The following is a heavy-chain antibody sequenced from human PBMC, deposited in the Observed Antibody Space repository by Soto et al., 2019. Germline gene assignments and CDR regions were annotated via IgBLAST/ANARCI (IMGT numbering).Heavy chain of an antibody. CDR1: GGSISSSSYY. CDR2: IYYSGST. V-gene: IGHV4-39*01. D-gene: IGHD3-10*01. J-gene: IGHJ6*02. Sequence: SETLSLTCTVSGGSISSSSYYWGWIRQPPGKGLEWIGSIYYSGSTYYNPSLKSRVTISVDTSKNQFSLKLSSVTAADTAVYYCASPYYYGSGGDYYGMDVWGQGTTVT. CDR3: ASPYYYGSGGDYYGMDV.